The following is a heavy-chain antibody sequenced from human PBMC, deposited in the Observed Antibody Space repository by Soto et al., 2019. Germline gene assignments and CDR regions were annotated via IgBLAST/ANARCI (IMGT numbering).Heavy chain of an antibody. CDR3: ARAFRFDP. CDR1: GFTFSSYS. J-gene: IGHJ5*02. Sequence: EVQLVESGGGLVEPGGSLRLSCAASGFTFSSYSMNWVRQAPGKGLEWVSSISSSSSYIYYADSVKGRFTISRDNAKNSLYLKMNSLRADDTAVYYCARAFRFDPWGQGTLVTVSS. CDR2: ISSSSSYI. V-gene: IGHV3-21*01.